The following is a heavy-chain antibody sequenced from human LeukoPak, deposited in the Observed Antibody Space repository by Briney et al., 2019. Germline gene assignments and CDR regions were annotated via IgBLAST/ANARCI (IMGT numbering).Heavy chain of an antibody. CDR1: GFTFNTYS. Sequence: PGGSLRLSCAAFGFTFNTYSMSWVRQAPGKGLEWVSSISSSSSYIYYADSVKGRFTISRDNAKNSLYLQMNSLRAEDTAVYYCTRESISETYDFWSRYYPDYWGQGTLVTVSS. J-gene: IGHJ4*02. D-gene: IGHD3-3*01. V-gene: IGHV3-21*01. CDR3: TRESISETYDFWSRYYPDY. CDR2: ISSSSSYI.